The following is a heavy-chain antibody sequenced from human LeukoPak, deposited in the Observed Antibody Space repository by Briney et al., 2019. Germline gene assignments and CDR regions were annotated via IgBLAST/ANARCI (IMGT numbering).Heavy chain of an antibody. CDR1: GFTFSSYS. CDR2: ISSSSSYI. CDR3: ARVNILAGALDY. D-gene: IGHD1-26*01. Sequence: GGSLRLSCAASGFTFSSYSMNWVRQAPGKGVEWVSSISSSSSYIYYADSLKGRFTISRDNAKNSLYLQMNSLRAEDTAVYYCARVNILAGALDYWGQGTLVTVSS. V-gene: IGHV3-21*01. J-gene: IGHJ4*02.